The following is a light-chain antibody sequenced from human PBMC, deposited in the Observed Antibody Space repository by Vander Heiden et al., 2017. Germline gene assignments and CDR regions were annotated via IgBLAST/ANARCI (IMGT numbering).Light chain of an antibody. CDR3: QQYDNLPPYT. CDR1: QDISNY. Sequence: DLQMTQSPSSLSASVGDRVTITCQASQDISNYLNWYQQKPGKAPKLLIYDASNLETGVPSRCSGSGSGTDFTFTISSLQPEDIATYYCQQYDNLPPYTFGQGTKLEIK. CDR2: DAS. J-gene: IGKJ2*01. V-gene: IGKV1-33*01.